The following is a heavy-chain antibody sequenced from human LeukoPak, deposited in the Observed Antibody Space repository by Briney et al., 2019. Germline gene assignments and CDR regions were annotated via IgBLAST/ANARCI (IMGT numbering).Heavy chain of an antibody. CDR1: GGSMSSYR. V-gene: IGHV4-59*01. J-gene: IGHJ4*02. D-gene: IGHD5-24*01. CDR3: ARGNLEMAAVDY. Sequence: PSETLSLTCTVSGGSMSSYRWSWIRQPPGKGLEWIAYIYYSGTTNYNPSLKSRVTTSVDTSKNQFSLKLSSVTAADTAVYYCARGNLEMAAVDYWGQGTLVTVSS. CDR2: IYYSGTT.